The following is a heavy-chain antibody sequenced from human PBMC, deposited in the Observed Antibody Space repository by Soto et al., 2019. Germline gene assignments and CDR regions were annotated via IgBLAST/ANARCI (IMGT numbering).Heavy chain of an antibody. CDR3: ARALYYYDSSGYPHFDY. CDR1: GGTFSSYA. J-gene: IGHJ4*02. CDR2: IIPIFGTA. V-gene: IGHV1-69*13. Sequence: GAAVKVSCKASGGTFSSYAISWVRQAPGQGLEWMGGIIPIFGTANYAQKFQGRVTITADESTSTAYMELSSLRSEDTALYYCARALYYYDSSGYPHFDYWGQGTLVTVSS. D-gene: IGHD3-22*01.